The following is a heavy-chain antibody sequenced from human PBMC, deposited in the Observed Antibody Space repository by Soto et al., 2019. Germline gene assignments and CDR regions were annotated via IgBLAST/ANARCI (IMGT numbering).Heavy chain of an antibody. Sequence: GGSLRLSCAASEFDFNSYWMSWVRQAPGKGLEWVANIKRDGSEINYVDSVKGRFTISRDNAKSSLYLQMDSLRAEDTAVYYCTRVHLLLWFADSHYYMDVWGKGTTVTVSS. D-gene: IGHD3-10*01. CDR3: TRVHLLLWFADSHYYMDV. V-gene: IGHV3-7*01. CDR1: EFDFNSYW. J-gene: IGHJ6*03. CDR2: IKRDGSEI.